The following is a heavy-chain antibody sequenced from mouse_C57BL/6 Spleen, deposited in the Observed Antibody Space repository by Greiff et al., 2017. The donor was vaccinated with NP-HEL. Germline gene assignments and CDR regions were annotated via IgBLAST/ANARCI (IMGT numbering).Heavy chain of an antibody. CDR2: ISYDGSN. Sequence: ESGPGLVKPSQSLSLTCSVTGYSITSGYYWNWIRQFPGNKLEWMGYISYDGSNNYNPSLKNRISITRDTSKNQFFLKLNSVTTEDTATYYCARDGETSQFAYWGQGTLVTVSA. J-gene: IGHJ3*01. CDR1: GYSITSGYY. CDR3: ARDGETSQFAY. V-gene: IGHV3-6*01.